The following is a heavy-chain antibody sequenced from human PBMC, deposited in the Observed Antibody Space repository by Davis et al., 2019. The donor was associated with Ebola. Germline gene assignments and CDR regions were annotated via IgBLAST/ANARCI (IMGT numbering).Heavy chain of an antibody. D-gene: IGHD6-19*01. V-gene: IGHV3-9*01. CDR3: AKNRRGSGWYGDY. J-gene: IGHJ4*02. Sequence: SLKISCAASGFTFDDYAMHWVRQAPGKGLEWVSGISWNSGSIGYADSVKGRFTISRDNAKNSLYLQMNSLRAEDTALYYCAKNRRGSGWYGDYWGQGTLVTVSS. CDR2: ISWNSGSI. CDR1: GFTFDDYA.